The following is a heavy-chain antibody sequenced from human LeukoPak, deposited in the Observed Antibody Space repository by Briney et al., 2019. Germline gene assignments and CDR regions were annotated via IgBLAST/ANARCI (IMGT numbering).Heavy chain of an antibody. J-gene: IGHJ3*02. CDR3: ARDFAIAAAGDDAFDI. CDR2: INSDGSST. CDR1: GFTFSSYW. D-gene: IGHD6-13*01. V-gene: IGHV3-74*01. Sequence: GGSLRLSCAASGFTFSSYWMHWVRQTPGKGLVWVSRINSDGSSTSYADSVKGRFTISRDNAKNTLYLQMNSLRAEDTAVYYCARDFAIAAAGDDAFDIWGQGTMVTVSS.